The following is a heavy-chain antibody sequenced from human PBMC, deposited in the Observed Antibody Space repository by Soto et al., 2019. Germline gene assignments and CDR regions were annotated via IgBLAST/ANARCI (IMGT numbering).Heavy chain of an antibody. Sequence: EVQLLESGGGLVQPGGSLRLSCAASGFTFSSFAMTWVRQAPGEGLEWVSSISNSGETTYYSDSVKGRFTISRDISKNMVYLQMTSLRAEDTAVYFCVQDWTGNSCPCMVVWGQGTTVTVSS. CDR2: ISNSGETT. D-gene: IGHD6-13*01. CDR3: VQDWTGNSCPCMVV. J-gene: IGHJ6*02. V-gene: IGHV3-23*01. CDR1: GFTFSSFA.